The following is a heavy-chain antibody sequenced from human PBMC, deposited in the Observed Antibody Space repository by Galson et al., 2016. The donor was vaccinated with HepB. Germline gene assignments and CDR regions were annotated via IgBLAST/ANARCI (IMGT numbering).Heavy chain of an antibody. CDR3: ARDGGGGYNLDY. D-gene: IGHD5-24*01. CDR1: GFTFSGYN. Sequence: SLRLSCAASGFTFSGYNMDWVRQAPGKGLEWVSYITHTTYTIYYADSVKGRFTISRDNAKNSVYLQMNSLRDEDTAVYYCARDGGGGYNLDYWGQGTPVTVSS. J-gene: IGHJ4*02. CDR2: ITHTTYTI. V-gene: IGHV3-48*02.